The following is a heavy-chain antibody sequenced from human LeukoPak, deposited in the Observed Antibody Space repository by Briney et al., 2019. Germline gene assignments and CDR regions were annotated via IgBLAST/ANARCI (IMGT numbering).Heavy chain of an antibody. J-gene: IGHJ4*02. CDR1: GFTFSSYW. CDR3: ARDLIVAAAAPWKDY. CDR2: IKQDGSEK. D-gene: IGHD6-13*01. Sequence: TGGSLRLSCAASGFTFSSYWMSWVRQAPGKGLEWVANIKQDGSEKYYVDSVKGRFTISRDNAKNSLYLQMNSLRAEDTAVYYCARDLIVAAAAPWKDYWGQGTLVTVSS. V-gene: IGHV3-7*01.